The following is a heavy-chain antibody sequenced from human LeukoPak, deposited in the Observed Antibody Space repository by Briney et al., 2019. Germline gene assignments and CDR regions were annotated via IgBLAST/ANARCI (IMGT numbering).Heavy chain of an antibody. D-gene: IGHD1-26*01. CDR3: ARQAPRNSKTATYDY. V-gene: IGHV5-51*01. Sequence: GESLKISCKGPGYSFTSYWIGWVRQMPGKGLEWMGIIYPGDSDTRYSPSFQGQVTISADKSISTAYLQWSSLRASDTAMYYCARQAPRNSKTATYDYWGQGTLVTVSS. J-gene: IGHJ4*02. CDR2: IYPGDSDT. CDR1: GYSFTSYW.